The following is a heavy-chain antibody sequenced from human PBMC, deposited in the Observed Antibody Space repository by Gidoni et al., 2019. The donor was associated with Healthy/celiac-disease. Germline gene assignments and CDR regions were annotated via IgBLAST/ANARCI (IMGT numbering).Heavy chain of an antibody. J-gene: IGHJ5*02. V-gene: IGHV3-11*06. CDR3: ARDGRCTNGVCSNWFDP. D-gene: IGHD2-8*01. CDR1: GFTFSDYY. CDR2: ISSSSSYT. Sequence: QVQLVESGGGLVKPGGSLRLSCAASGFTFSDYYMSWIRQAPGKGLEWVSYISSSSSYTNYADSVKGRFTISRDNAKNSLYLQMNSLRAEDTAVYYCARDGRCTNGVCSNWFDPWGQGTLVTVSS.